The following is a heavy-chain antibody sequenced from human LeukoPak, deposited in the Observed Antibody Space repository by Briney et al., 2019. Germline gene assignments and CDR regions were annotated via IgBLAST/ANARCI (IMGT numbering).Heavy chain of an antibody. CDR1: GFTFSSYS. CDR3: ARPNYYDSRAHYYYGMDV. Sequence: GGSLRLSCAASGFTFSSYSMNWVRQAPGKGLEWVSYISSSSSTIYYADSVKGRFTISRDNAKNSLYLQMNSLRAEDTAVYYCARPNYYDSRAHYYYGMDVWGQGTTVTVSS. D-gene: IGHD3-22*01. J-gene: IGHJ6*02. V-gene: IGHV3-48*01. CDR2: ISSSSSTI.